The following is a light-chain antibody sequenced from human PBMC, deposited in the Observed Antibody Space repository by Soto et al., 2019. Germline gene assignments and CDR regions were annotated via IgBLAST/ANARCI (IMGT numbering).Light chain of an antibody. CDR2: KAS. CDR3: QHYNSYSEA. J-gene: IGKJ1*01. Sequence: DIQMTQSPSTLSASVGDRVTITCRASQSISSWLAWYQQKPGKAPNLLIHKASHLESGVPSRFSGSGSGTEFTLTISSLQPDDFATYYCQHYNSYSEAFGQGTKVDIK. V-gene: IGKV1-5*03. CDR1: QSISSW.